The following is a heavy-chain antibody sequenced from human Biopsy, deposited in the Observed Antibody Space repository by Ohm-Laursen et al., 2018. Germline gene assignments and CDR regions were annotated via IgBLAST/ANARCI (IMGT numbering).Heavy chain of an antibody. D-gene: IGHD3-3*01. CDR3: ARDLLEWSLPS. V-gene: IGHV1-2*02. CDR2: IYPNSGDT. Sequence: ASVKVSCKAPADSFVGYDIHWVRQAPGQGLEWMGSIYPNSGDTDFAQKFQGRVSMTRDTSVSTAYLELSSLRSDDTAIYYCARDLLEWSLPSWGQGTLVTVSS. CDR1: ADSFVGYD. J-gene: IGHJ4*02.